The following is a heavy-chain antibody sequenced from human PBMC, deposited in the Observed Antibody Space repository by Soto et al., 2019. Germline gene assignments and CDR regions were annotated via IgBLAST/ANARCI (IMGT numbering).Heavy chain of an antibody. CDR3: ARDFGEVGSTAAFDI. J-gene: IGHJ3*02. Sequence: GGSLRLSCVASGFSFSSFWMHWARQAPGKGLVWLAHIHNDGSRTSYAGSLKGRFTISRDNAKNTLYLQMNSLRAEDTAMYYCARDFGEVGSTAAFDIWGQGTMVTVSS. CDR2: IHNDGSRT. CDR1: GFSFSSFW. D-gene: IGHD1-26*01. V-gene: IGHV3-74*01.